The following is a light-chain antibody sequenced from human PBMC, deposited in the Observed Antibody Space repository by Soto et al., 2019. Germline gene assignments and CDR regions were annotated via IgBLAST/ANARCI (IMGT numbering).Light chain of an antibody. CDR3: TSYTSSRTL. J-gene: IGLJ2*01. CDR2: DVS. V-gene: IGLV2-14*01. CDR1: SSDVGGYNY. Sequence: QSALTQPASVSGSPGQSITISCTGTSSDVGGYNYVSWYQQHPGKAPKFMIYDVSNRPSGVSNRFSGSKSGNTASLTIYGLQAADESDYSCTSYTSSRTLFGGGTKLTVL.